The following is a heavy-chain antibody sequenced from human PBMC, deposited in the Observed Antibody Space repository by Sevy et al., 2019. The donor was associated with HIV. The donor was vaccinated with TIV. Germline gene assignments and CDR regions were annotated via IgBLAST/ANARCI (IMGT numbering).Heavy chain of an antibody. J-gene: IGHJ6*02. Sequence: GGSLRLSCAASGFTFSRYWMSWVRQAPGKGLEWVANIKVDGSEKYYVDSVKDRFTISRDNAKNSLYLQMNSLGAEDTAVYYCARDCSSTRCLWGMDVWGQGTTVTVSS. CDR3: ARDCSSTRCLWGMDV. V-gene: IGHV3-7*03. D-gene: IGHD2-2*01. CDR2: IKVDGSEK. CDR1: GFTFSRYW.